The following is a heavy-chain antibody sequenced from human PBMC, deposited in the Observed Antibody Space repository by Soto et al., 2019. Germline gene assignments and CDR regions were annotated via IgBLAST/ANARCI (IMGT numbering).Heavy chain of an antibody. D-gene: IGHD1-1*01. J-gene: IGHJ3*02. CDR1: GFTFRTYG. V-gene: IGHV3-30*18. CDR2: TSFDGSNK. CDR3: AKVHWKDLLDGFDI. Sequence: SGGSLRLSCEASGFTFRTYGMHWVRQAPGKGLEWVAVTSFDGSNKLYADSVKGRFTISRDNSKNTLYLEMNSLRAEDTAVYHCAKVHWKDLLDGFDIWGQGTMVTVSS.